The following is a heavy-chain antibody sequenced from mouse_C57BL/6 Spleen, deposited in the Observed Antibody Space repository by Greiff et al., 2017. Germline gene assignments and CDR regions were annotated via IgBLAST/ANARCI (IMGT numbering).Heavy chain of an antibody. CDR2: IYPGSGST. J-gene: IGHJ2*01. Sequence: VQLQQPGAELVKPGASVKMSCKASGYTFTSYWITWVKQRPGQGLEWIGDIYPGSGSTNYNEKFTSKATLTVDTSSSTAYMQLSSLTSEDSAVYYCAREEGLTGPHFDYWGQGTTLTVSS. CDR1: GYTFTSYW. D-gene: IGHD4-1*01. CDR3: AREEGLTGPHFDY. V-gene: IGHV1-55*01.